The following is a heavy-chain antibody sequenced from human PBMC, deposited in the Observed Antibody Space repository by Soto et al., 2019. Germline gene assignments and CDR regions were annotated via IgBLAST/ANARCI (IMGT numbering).Heavy chain of an antibody. V-gene: IGHV3-11*01. J-gene: IGHJ4*02. D-gene: IGHD3-10*02. CDR2: ISSSGRTR. CDR3: ARLFGQYYFDY. CDR1: GFTFSDYH. Sequence: QVQLVESGGGLVKPGGSLRLSCAASGFTFSDYHMSWIRQAPGKGLEWVSYISSSGRTRNYADSVTGRFTISRDNAKNSLYLQMNSLSAEDTAVYYCARLFGQYYFDYWGQGTLVTVSS.